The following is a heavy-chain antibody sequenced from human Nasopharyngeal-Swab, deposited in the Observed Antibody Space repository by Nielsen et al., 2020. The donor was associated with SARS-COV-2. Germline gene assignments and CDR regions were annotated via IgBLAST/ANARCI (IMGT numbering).Heavy chain of an antibody. D-gene: IGHD3-22*01. J-gene: IGHJ4*02. CDR2: ISGSGGGT. Sequence: GGSLRLSCVGSGFTSRNYDMGWVRQTPGKGLEWVSHISGSGGGTFYTDSVKGRFTISRDNSKSTLYLQMNRLRAEDTAVYYCTKLEVVQIVVVITTWGYFDYWGQGTLVTVSS. CDR3: TKLEVVQIVVVITTWGYFDY. V-gene: IGHV3-23*01. CDR1: GFTSRNYD.